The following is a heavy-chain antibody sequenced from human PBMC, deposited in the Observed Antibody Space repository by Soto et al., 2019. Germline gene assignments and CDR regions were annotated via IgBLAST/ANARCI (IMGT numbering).Heavy chain of an antibody. Sequence: GGCLRLSCAASGFTFSSYAMHWVRQAPGKGLEWVAVISYDGSNKYYADSVKGRFTIPRDNSKNTLYLQMNSLRAEDTAVYYCARDINSRQYDILIPYYYYYYGRDVWCQRTTVTDSS. D-gene: IGHD3-9*01. J-gene: IGHJ6*02. CDR2: ISYDGSNK. CDR3: ARDINSRQYDILIPYYYYYYGRDV. CDR1: GFTFSSYA. V-gene: IGHV3-30-3*01.